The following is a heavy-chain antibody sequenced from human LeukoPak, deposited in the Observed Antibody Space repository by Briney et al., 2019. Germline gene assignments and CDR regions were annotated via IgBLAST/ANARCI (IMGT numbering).Heavy chain of an antibody. Sequence: GGSLRLSCAASGFTVSSDYMSWVRQAPGKGLEWVSGINWNGGSTGYADSAKGRFTISRDNAKNSLYLQMNSLRAEDTALYYCARDLLDIAARLYYFDYWGQGTLVTVSS. V-gene: IGHV3-20*04. CDR2: INWNGGST. J-gene: IGHJ4*02. CDR3: ARDLLDIAARLYYFDY. CDR1: GFTVSSDY. D-gene: IGHD6-6*01.